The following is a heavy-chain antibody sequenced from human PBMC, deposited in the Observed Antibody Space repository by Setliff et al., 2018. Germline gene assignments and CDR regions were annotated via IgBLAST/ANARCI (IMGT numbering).Heavy chain of an antibody. CDR3: AYDSSGYYPGY. J-gene: IGHJ4*02. V-gene: IGHV1-3*01. Sequence: ASVKVSCKASGYTFTSYATHWVRQAPGQRLEWMGWINAGNGNTKYSQKFQGRVTMTMDTSTGTAYMELRSLRSDDTAVYICAYDSSGYYPGYWGQGTLVTVSS. CDR2: INAGNGNT. D-gene: IGHD3-22*01. CDR1: GYTFTSYA.